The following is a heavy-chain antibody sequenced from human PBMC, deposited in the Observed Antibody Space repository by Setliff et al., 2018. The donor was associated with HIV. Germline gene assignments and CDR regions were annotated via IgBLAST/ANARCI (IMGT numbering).Heavy chain of an antibody. CDR1: GFIFDDHA. D-gene: IGHD3-16*01. J-gene: IGHJ5*01. CDR3: ARGGANPSWFDS. Sequence: PGGSLRLSCAASGFIFDDHAMHWVRQVPGKGLEWVSLITWNGGRAYYTDSVKGRFTVSRDNAKNTLYLQMDSLRAEDTAVYYCARGGANPSWFDSWGQGTLVTVSS. CDR2: ITWNGGRA. V-gene: IGHV3-43D*03.